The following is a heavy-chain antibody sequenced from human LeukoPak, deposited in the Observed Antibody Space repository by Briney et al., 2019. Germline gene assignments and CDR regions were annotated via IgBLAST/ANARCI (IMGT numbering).Heavy chain of an antibody. D-gene: IGHD5-24*01. CDR1: GGTFSSYA. CDR3: ARDPGEDGYNSGSGIEFDY. CDR2: IIPIFGTA. V-gene: IGHV1-69*13. Sequence: ASVKVSCKASGGTFSSYAISWVRQAPGQGLEWMGGIIPIFGTANYAQKFQGRVTITADESTSTAYMELSSLRSEDTAVYYCARDPGEDGYNSGSGIEFDYWGQGTLVTVSS. J-gene: IGHJ4*02.